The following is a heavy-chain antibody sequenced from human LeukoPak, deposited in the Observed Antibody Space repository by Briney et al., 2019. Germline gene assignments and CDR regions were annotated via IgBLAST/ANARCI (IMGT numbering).Heavy chain of an antibody. J-gene: IGHJ4*02. Sequence: GGSLRLSCAASGFTVSSNDMNWVRQAPGKGLEWVSIIYRGSTTYYADSVKGRFTISRDTSKNTMYLQMNSLRVEDTAVYFCAREEGPSDYWGRGTLVTVSS. V-gene: IGHV3-66*01. CDR1: GFTVSSND. CDR2: IYRGSTT. CDR3: AREEGPSDY.